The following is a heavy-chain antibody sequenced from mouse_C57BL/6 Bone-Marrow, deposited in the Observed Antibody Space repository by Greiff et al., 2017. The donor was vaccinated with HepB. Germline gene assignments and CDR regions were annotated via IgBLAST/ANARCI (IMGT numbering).Heavy chain of an antibody. J-gene: IGHJ2*01. Sequence: QVQLKQSGAELARPGASVKLSCKASGYTFTSYGISWVKQRTGQGLEWIGEIYPRSGNTYYNEKFKGKATLTADKSSSTAYMELRSLTSEDSAVYFCAKRGDYDVAFDYWGQGTTLTVSS. D-gene: IGHD2-4*01. CDR2: IYPRSGNT. CDR3: AKRGDYDVAFDY. V-gene: IGHV1-81*01. CDR1: GYTFTSYG.